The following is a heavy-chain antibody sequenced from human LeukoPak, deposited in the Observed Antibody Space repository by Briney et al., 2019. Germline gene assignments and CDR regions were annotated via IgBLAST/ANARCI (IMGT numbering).Heavy chain of an antibody. V-gene: IGHV3-7*01. CDR3: ARTSGWYPGDF. Sequence: GGSLRLSCAASGFTFSDYWMTWVRQAPGKGLEWVANIKHDGSAKFYMESVKGRFTISRDNAKNSVFLQMNSLTAEDTALYYCARTSGWYPGDFWGQGTLVTVSS. CDR1: GFTFSDYW. D-gene: IGHD6-19*01. CDR2: IKHDGSAK. J-gene: IGHJ4*02.